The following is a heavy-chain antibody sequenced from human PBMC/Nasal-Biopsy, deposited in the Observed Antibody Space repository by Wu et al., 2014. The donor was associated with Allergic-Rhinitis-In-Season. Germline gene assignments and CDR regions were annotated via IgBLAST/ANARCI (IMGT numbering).Heavy chain of an antibody. CDR1: SASMNSDD. J-gene: IGHJ4*01. Sequence: TLSSLPPVSSASMNSDDWSWIRQSQEGLEWIGYISHTGYPSYNFSLKSRVTITLDAPNNEVSSKLTSVTAADTAVYYCARSREDWLTHYYFDHW. V-gene: IGHV4-59*13. CDR2: ISHTGYP. D-gene: IGHD3/OR15-3a*01. CDR3: ARSREDWLTHYYFDH.